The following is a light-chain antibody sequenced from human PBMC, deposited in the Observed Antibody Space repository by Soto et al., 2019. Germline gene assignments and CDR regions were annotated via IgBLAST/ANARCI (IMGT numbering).Light chain of an antibody. CDR1: SSDVGGYNY. CDR3: SSYTSSSTYVV. CDR2: DVS. J-gene: IGLJ2*01. Sequence: QSALTQPASVSGSPGQSITISCTGTSSDVGGYNYVSWDQQHPGKATKLMIYDVSNRPSGVSNRFSGSKSGNTASLTISGLQAEDEADYYCSSYTSSSTYVVFGGGTKVTVL. V-gene: IGLV2-14*01.